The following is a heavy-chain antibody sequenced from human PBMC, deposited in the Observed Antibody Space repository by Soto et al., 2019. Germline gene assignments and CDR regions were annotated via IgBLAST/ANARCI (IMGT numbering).Heavy chain of an antibody. V-gene: IGHV1-18*01. CDR1: GYTFRNYG. D-gene: IGHD1-26*01. J-gene: IGHJ4*02. CDR3: ARDRQWEPLLY. CDR2: VSAYNRNS. Sequence: QVQLVQSGSEVKKPGASVRVTCKASGYTFRNYGISWVREAPGQGLEWMGSVSAYNRNSNYAQKFEDRVIMTADTATSTAYLELRGLRSDDTAIYYCARDRQWEPLLYWGQGTLVTVSS.